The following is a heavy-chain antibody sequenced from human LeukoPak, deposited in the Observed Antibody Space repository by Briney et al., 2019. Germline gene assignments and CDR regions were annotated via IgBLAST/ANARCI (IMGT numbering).Heavy chain of an antibody. Sequence: GSLRLSCAAAGFSHNKHGMHWVRQAPDKGLEGVAFIRHDGSNKYYADSVKGRFTISRDNSKNTLDLQMNSLRAEDTAVYYCVKDGYDSTPDNYWGQGTLVTVSS. J-gene: IGHJ4*02. D-gene: IGHD3-22*01. CDR1: GFSHNKHG. CDR2: IRHDGSNK. CDR3: VKDGYDSTPDNY. V-gene: IGHV3-30*02.